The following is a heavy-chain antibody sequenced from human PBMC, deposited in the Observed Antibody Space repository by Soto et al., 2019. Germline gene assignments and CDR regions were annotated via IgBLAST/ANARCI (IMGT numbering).Heavy chain of an antibody. V-gene: IGHV4-4*02. Sequence: SETLSLTCAVSGVSISSGNWWTWVRQTPQRGLEYIGEIFHDGTANYYPSFERRVAISVDTSKNQFSLQLNSLRAEDTAVYYCARIGYSSSSFDYWGQGTLVTVSS. CDR1: GVSISSGNW. CDR2: IFHDGTA. J-gene: IGHJ4*02. CDR3: ARIGYSSSSFDY. D-gene: IGHD6-6*01.